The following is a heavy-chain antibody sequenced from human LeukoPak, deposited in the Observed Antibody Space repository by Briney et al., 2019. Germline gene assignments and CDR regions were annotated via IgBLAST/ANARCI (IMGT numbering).Heavy chain of an antibody. CDR2: ISSSGSTI. CDR1: GFTFSDYY. CDR3: ARANYDFWSGYYAFDI. V-gene: IGHV3-11*04. J-gene: IGHJ3*02. D-gene: IGHD3-3*01. Sequence: GGSLRLSCAASGFTFSDYYMSWIRQAPGKGLEWVSYISSSGSTIYYADSVKGRFTISRDNAKNSLYLQMNSLRAEDTAVYYCARANYDFWSGYYAFDIWGQGTMVTVSS.